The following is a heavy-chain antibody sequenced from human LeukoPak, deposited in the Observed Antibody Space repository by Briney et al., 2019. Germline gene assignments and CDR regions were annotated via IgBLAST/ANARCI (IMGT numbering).Heavy chain of an antibody. CDR2: IIPIFGTA. CDR3: AKGLESVYDSSGYYLGTSYAFDI. Sequence: SVKVSCKASGGTFSSYAISWVRQAPGQGLEWMGGIIPIFGTANYAQKFQGRVTITADESTSTAYMELSSLRSEDTAVYYCAKGLESVYDSSGYYLGTSYAFDIWGQGTMVTVSS. J-gene: IGHJ3*02. CDR1: GGTFSSYA. V-gene: IGHV1-69*13. D-gene: IGHD3-22*01.